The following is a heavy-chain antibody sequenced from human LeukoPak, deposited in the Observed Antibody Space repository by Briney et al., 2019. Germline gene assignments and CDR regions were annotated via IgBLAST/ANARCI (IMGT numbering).Heavy chain of an antibody. CDR2: INPNSGGT. CDR3: ARDTMVRGRVSDMDV. D-gene: IGHD3-10*01. J-gene: IGHJ6*03. Sequence: ASVKVSCKASGCTFTGYYMHWVRQAPGQGLEWMGWINPNSGGTNYAQKFQGRVTMTRDTSISTAYMELSRLRSDDTAVYYCARDTMVRGRVSDMDVWGKGTTVTVSS. V-gene: IGHV1-2*02. CDR1: GCTFTGYY.